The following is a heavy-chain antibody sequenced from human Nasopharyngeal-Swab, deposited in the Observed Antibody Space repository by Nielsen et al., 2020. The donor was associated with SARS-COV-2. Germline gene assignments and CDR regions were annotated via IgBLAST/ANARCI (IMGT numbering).Heavy chain of an antibody. V-gene: IGHV3-9*01. D-gene: IGHD6-19*01. Sequence: GGSLRLSCAASGFTFDDYAMRWVRQAPGKGLEWVSGISWNSGSIGYADSVKGRFTISRDNAKNSLYLQMNSLRAEDTALYYCAKDLSSGWYGWFDPWGQGTLVTVSS. CDR3: AKDLSSGWYGWFDP. CDR2: ISWNSGSI. CDR1: GFTFDDYA. J-gene: IGHJ5*02.